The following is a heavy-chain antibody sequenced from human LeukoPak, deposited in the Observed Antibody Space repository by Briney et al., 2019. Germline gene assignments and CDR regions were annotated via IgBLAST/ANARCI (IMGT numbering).Heavy chain of an antibody. Sequence: GGSLRLSCAASGFTVSSNQMSWVRQAPGKGLEWVSSIDISGDSTSYADSVKGRFTISRDNSKNTLLLQMDSLRAEDSAIYYCANEIRPNDYWGQGTLVTVSS. V-gene: IGHV3-23*05. CDR3: ANEIRPNDY. J-gene: IGHJ4*02. CDR1: GFTVSSNQ. D-gene: IGHD4/OR15-4a*01. CDR2: IDISGDST.